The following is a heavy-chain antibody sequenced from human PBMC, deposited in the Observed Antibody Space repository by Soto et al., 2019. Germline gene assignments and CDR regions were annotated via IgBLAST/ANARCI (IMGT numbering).Heavy chain of an antibody. CDR1: GYTFTSYA. CDR2: INAGNGNT. D-gene: IGHD6-13*01. CDR3: ARGVIAAAGTGLYWPNWYDP. Sequence: ASVKVSCKASGYTFTSYAMHWVRQAPGQRLEWMGWINAGNGNTKYSQKFQGRVTITRDTSASTAYMELSSLRSEDTAVYYCARGVIAAAGTGLYWPNWYDPWGQGTLVTVSS. J-gene: IGHJ5*02. V-gene: IGHV1-3*01.